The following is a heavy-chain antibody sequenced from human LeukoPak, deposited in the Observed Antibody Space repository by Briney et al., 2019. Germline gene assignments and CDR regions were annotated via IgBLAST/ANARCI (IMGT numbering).Heavy chain of an antibody. J-gene: IGHJ5*02. CDR1: GYTFTSYG. CDR2: ISAYNGNT. V-gene: IGHV1-18*01. D-gene: IGHD1-1*01. CDR3: ARGRLQLERLRFDP. Sequence: ASVKVSCKASGYTFTSYGISWVRQAPGQGLEWMGWISAYNGNTNYAQKLQGRVTMTTDTSTSTAYMELRSLRSDDTAVHYCARGRLQLERLRFDPWGQGTLVTVSS.